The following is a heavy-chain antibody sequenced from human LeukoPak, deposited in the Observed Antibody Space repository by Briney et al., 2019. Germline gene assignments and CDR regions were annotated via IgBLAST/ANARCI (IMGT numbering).Heavy chain of an antibody. J-gene: IGHJ4*02. CDR3: ARERYFDY. Sequence: GGSLRLSCAASGFTFSSYGMHWVRQAPGKGLEWVAVIWSDENKKFYADSVKGRFTISRDNFKSTLYLQMDSLRVEDTAVYYCARERYFDYWGQGTLVTVSS. V-gene: IGHV3-33*01. CDR2: IWSDENKK. CDR1: GFTFSSYG.